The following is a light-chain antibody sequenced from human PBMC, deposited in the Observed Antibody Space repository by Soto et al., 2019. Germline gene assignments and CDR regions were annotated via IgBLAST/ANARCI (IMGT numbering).Light chain of an antibody. Sequence: QSVLTQPPSVSGAPGQRVTISCTGSSSNIGAGYDVHWYHQLPGTAPKLLIYGNSNRPSGVPDRFSGSKSGTSASLAITGLQAEDEADYYCQSYDISLSVVFGGGTKRTVL. CDR3: QSYDISLSVV. CDR2: GNS. J-gene: IGLJ2*01. CDR1: SSNIGAGYD. V-gene: IGLV1-40*01.